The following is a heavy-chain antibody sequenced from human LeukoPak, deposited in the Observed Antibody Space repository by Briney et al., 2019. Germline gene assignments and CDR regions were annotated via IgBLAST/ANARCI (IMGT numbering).Heavy chain of an antibody. D-gene: IGHD6-25*01. CDR3: ARGPFEYSSGGYSY. CDR2: INHSGST. V-gene: IGHV4-34*01. Sequence: SETLSLTCAVYGGSFSGYYWSWIRQPPGKGLEWIGEINHSGSTNYNPSLKSRVTISVDTSKNQFSLKLSSVTAADTAVYYCARGPFEYSSGGYSYWGQGTLVTVSS. CDR1: GGSFSGYY. J-gene: IGHJ4*02.